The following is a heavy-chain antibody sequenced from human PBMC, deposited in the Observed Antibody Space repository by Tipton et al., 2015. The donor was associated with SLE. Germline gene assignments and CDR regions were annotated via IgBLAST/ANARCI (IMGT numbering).Heavy chain of an antibody. CDR3: ARGHYVRHSPFDY. J-gene: IGHJ4*01. Sequence: TLSLTCSVSGGSINSGGYYWSWIRQQPGKGLEWIGYIFYSGNIFYNPSLKSRVTISLATSKNQFSLILSSVTAADTAVFYCARGHYVRHSPFDYWGQGTLVTVSS. D-gene: IGHD4-23*01. CDR1: GGSINSGGYY. V-gene: IGHV4-31*03. CDR2: IFYSGNI.